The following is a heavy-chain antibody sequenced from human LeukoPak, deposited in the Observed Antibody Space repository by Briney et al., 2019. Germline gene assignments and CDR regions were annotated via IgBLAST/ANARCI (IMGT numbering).Heavy chain of an antibody. CDR1: GASISSYF. J-gene: IGHJ6*02. Sequence: PSETLSLTCTVSGASISSYFWSWIRQPPGKGLEWIGYIYDSGSTNYNPSLKSRVTISLDTSKNHFSLKLSSVTAADTALYYCARQMYLGGMDVWGQGNTVTVSS. CDR2: IYDSGST. D-gene: IGHD2-8*01. CDR3: ARQMYLGGMDV. V-gene: IGHV4-59*08.